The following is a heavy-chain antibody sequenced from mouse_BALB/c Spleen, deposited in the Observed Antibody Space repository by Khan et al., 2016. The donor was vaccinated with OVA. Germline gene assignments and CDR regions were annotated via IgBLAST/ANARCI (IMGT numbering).Heavy chain of an antibody. CDR1: GFSLSRYS. Sequence: QVQLKESGPGLVAPSQSLSITCTVSGFSLSRYSVHWVRQPPGKGLEWLGIMWSGGSTDSNSALKSRLSISKDNSKSQVFLKMNSLQTDDTAMYXCARNRDGGSYWYFDVWGAGTTVTVSS. V-gene: IGHV2-6-4*01. CDR2: MWSGGST. J-gene: IGHJ1*01. D-gene: IGHD3-3*01. CDR3: ARNRDGGSYWYFDV.